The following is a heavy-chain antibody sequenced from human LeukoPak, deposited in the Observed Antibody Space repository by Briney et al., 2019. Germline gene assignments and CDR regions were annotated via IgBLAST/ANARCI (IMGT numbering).Heavy chain of an antibody. V-gene: IGHV4-4*09. Sequence: SETLSLTCTVSGGSISSYYWSWIRQPPGRGLEWIGYIYTSGSNNYNPSLKSRLTISLDTSKNQFSLNLRSVTATDTAMYYCARRNTADASIDFWGQGTLVTASS. CDR1: GGSISSYY. J-gene: IGHJ4*02. CDR3: ARRNTADASIDF. CDR2: IYTSGSN. D-gene: IGHD4-17*01.